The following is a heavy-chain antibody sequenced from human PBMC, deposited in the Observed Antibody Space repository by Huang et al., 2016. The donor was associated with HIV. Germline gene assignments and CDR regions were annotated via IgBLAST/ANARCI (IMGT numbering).Heavy chain of an antibody. D-gene: IGHD3-22*01. V-gene: IGHV4-39*01. CDR1: GFSISSSSYY. CDR2: IYYRGST. J-gene: IGHJ3*02. CDR3: ASYSSGYYAHDPDAFDI. Sequence: QLQLQESGPGLVKPSETLSLTCTVSGFSISSSSYYWGWLRQPPGEGLEWIGSIYYRGSTHYNPSLKSRVTVSGDTSKNQFSLKLSSVTAADTAVYYCASYSSGYYAHDPDAFDIWGQGTMVTVSS.